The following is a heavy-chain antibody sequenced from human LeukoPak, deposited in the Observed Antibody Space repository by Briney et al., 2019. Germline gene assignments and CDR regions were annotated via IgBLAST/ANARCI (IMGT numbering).Heavy chain of an antibody. Sequence: SETLSLTCTISGGSINNYYWSWIRQPPGKGLEWIGYIYFSGSVNYNPSLRSRVTISVDMSKNQFSLKLSSVTAADTAVYYCARHYGPWGQGTLVTVSS. CDR3: ARHYGP. CDR2: IYFSGSV. D-gene: IGHD3-16*01. CDR1: GGSINNYY. J-gene: IGHJ4*02. V-gene: IGHV4-59*01.